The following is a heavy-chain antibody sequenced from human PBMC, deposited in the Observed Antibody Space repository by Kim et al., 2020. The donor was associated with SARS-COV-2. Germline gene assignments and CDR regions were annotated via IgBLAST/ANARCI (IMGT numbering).Heavy chain of an antibody. CDR3: ARDGGYSSSWYYFDY. Sequence: DSVKGRFTISRDNSKNTLYLQMNSLRAEDTAVYYSARDGGYSSSWYYFDYWGQGTLVTVSS. D-gene: IGHD6-13*01. J-gene: IGHJ4*02. V-gene: IGHV3-30*01.